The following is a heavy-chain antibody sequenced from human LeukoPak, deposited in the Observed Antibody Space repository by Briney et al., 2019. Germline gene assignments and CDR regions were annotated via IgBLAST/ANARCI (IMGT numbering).Heavy chain of an antibody. J-gene: IGHJ4*02. Sequence: SETLSLTCTVSGGSIGSYYWSWIGQPPGKGLEWIGYIYYSGSTNYNPSLKSRVTISVDTSKNQFSLKLSSVTAADTAVYYCASSRDGYNSLDYWGQGTLVTVSS. CDR2: IYYSGST. D-gene: IGHD5-24*01. CDR3: ASSRDGYNSLDY. V-gene: IGHV4-59*01. CDR1: GGSIGSYY.